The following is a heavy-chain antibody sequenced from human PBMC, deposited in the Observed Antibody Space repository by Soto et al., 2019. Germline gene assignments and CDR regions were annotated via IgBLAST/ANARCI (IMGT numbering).Heavy chain of an antibody. Sequence: QVQLVQSGAEVKKPGASVKVSCKASGYTFINNGISWVRQAPGQGLEWMGWISAYNGNTKYAQKVQDRVTMTRDTSTTTGYMELRSLRSDDTGVYYCARENLNSKSWYVVDYWGQGTLVTVSS. CDR2: ISAYNGNT. V-gene: IGHV1-18*01. CDR3: ARENLNSKSWYVVDY. CDR1: GYTFINNG. J-gene: IGHJ4*02. D-gene: IGHD6-13*01.